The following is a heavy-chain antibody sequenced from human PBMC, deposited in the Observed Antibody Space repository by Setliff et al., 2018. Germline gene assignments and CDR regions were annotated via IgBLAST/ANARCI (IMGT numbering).Heavy chain of an antibody. V-gene: IGHV5-51*01. CDR2: IYPGDSDT. CDR1: GYSFTNYW. J-gene: IGHJ3*02. Sequence: GESLKILCKGSGYSFTNYWIGWVRQMRGKGLEWMGIIYPGDSDTRYSPSFQRQVTISANKSISTAYLQWSSLKASDTGMYYCARQAIFGSDAFDIWGQGTMVTVSS. D-gene: IGHD3-3*01. CDR3: ARQAIFGSDAFDI.